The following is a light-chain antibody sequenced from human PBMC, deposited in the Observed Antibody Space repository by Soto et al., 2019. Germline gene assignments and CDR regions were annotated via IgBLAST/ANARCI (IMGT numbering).Light chain of an antibody. CDR1: QTVSSNY. CDR3: QQYGSSPPFT. J-gene: IGKJ3*01. Sequence: EIVLTQSPGTLSLSPGERATLSCRASQTVSSNYLAWYQQKPGQAPRLLIYGASSRAAGIPDRFSGSGSGTDFTLTISRLESEGFAVYYCQQYGSSPPFTFGPGTKVDIK. V-gene: IGKV3-20*01. CDR2: GAS.